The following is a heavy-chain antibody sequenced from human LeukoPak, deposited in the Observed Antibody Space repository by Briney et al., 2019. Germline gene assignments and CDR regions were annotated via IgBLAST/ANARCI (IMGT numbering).Heavy chain of an antibody. D-gene: IGHD3-22*01. CDR2: ISSSSSYI. Sequence: GGSLRLSCAASALTFNSCGMHWVRQAPGKGLEWVSSISSSSSYIYYADSVKGRFTISRDNAKNSLYLQMNSLRAEDTAVYYCARNTYYDSSGYCDYWGQGTLVTVSS. J-gene: IGHJ4*02. CDR3: ARNTYYDSSGYCDY. CDR1: ALTFNSCG. V-gene: IGHV3-21*01.